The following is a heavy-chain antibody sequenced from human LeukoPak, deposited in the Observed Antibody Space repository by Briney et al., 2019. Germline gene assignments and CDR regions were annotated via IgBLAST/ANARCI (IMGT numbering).Heavy chain of an antibody. J-gene: IGHJ4*02. V-gene: IGHV3-11*01. D-gene: IGHD3-22*01. CDR3: ARDRHYYDSSGPYGY. CDR1: GGSISRNNYY. CDR2: ISSSGSTI. Sequence: LSLTCTVSGGSISRNNYYWGWIRQPPGKGLEWVSYISSSGSTIYYADSVKGRFTISRDNAKNSLYLQMNSLRAEDTAVYYCARDRHYYDSSGPYGYWGQGTLVTVSS.